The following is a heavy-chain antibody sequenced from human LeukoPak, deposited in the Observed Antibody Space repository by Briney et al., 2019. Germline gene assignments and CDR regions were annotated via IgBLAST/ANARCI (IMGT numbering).Heavy chain of an antibody. D-gene: IGHD3/OR15-3a*01. V-gene: IGHV3-23*01. CDR1: GFSFRSYG. CDR2: ISESGGDT. CDR3: AKENGLIIGEA. J-gene: IGHJ6*04. Sequence: PGGSLRLSCAGSGFSFRSYGMSWVRQAPGKGLEWVSGISESGGDTFYADSVKGRLSISRDNSMNTVYLQMNSLRAEDTAVYYCAKENGLIIGEAWGKGTTVTVAS.